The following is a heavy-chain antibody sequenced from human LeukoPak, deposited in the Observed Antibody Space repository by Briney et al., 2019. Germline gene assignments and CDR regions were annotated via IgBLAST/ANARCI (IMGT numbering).Heavy chain of an antibody. V-gene: IGHV1-46*01. D-gene: IGHD1-7*01. Sequence: ASVKVSCKASGYTFTSYYMHWVRQAPGQGLEWMGIINPSGGSTSYAQKFQGRVTMTRDTSTSTVYMELSSLRSEDTAVYYCARAPTLLELPPADAFDIWGQGTMVTVSS. J-gene: IGHJ3*02. CDR2: INPSGGST. CDR3: ARAPTLLELPPADAFDI. CDR1: GYTFTSYY.